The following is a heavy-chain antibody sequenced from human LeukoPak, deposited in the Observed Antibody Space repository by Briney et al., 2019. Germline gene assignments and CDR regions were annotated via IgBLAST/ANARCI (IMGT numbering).Heavy chain of an antibody. J-gene: IGHJ4*02. D-gene: IGHD2-15*01. CDR3: AREGIGYCSGGSCRGHGGY. V-gene: IGHV3-53*01. Sequence: GGSLRLSCAASGFTFSSYWMSWVRQAPGKGLEWVSVIYSGGSTYYADSVKGRFTISRDNSKNTLYLQMNSLRAEDTAVYYCAREGIGYCSGGSCRGHGGYWGQGTLVTVSS. CDR1: GFTFSSYW. CDR2: IYSGGST.